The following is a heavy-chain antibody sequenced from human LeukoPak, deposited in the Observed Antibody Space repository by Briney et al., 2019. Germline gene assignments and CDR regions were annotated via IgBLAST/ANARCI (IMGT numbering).Heavy chain of an antibody. CDR2: IIPILGIA. D-gene: IGHD5-12*01. V-gene: IGHV1-69*04. CDR3: ASELLATIVTGFDY. CDR1: GGTFSSYA. J-gene: IGHJ4*02. Sequence: SVKVSCKASGGTFSSYAISWVRQAPGQGLEWMGRIIPILGIANYAQKFQGRVTITADKSTSTAYMELSSLRSEDTAVYYCASELLATIVTGFDYWGQGTLVTVSS.